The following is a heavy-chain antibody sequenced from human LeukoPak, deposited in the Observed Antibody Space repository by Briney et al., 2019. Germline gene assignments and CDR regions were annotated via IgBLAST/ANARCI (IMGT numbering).Heavy chain of an antibody. V-gene: IGHV1-46*01. CDR3: ARDHERYCTNGVCSRTSDY. J-gene: IGHJ4*02. D-gene: IGHD2-8*01. CDR1: GYTFTSYY. CDR2: INPSGGST. Sequence: ASVKVSCKASGYTFTSYYMHWVRQAPGQGLEWMGIINPSGGSTSCAQKFQGRVTMTRDTSTSTVYMELSSLRSEDTAVYYCARDHERYCTNGVCSRTSDYWGQGTLVTVSS.